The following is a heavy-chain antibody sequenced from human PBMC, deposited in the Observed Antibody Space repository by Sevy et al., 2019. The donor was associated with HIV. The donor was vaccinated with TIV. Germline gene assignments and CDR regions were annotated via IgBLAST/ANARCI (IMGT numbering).Heavy chain of an antibody. CDR2: ISYVGSP. V-gene: IGHV4-39*01. J-gene: IGHJ3*01. D-gene: IGHD3-22*01. CDR3: ARIDFDSSLHWPHTFDV. CDR1: GASISSGPYY. Sequence: SETLSLTCTVSGASISSGPYYWGWIRQPPGKRLEWIGYISYVGSPYYNPSLKNRVTIYVDTSKNQFSLQLISVTAADAALYYCARIDFDSSLHWPHTFDVWGQGTMVTVSS.